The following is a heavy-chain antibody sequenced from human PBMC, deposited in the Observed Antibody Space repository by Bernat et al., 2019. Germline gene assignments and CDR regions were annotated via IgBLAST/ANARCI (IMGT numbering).Heavy chain of an antibody. Sequence: QVQLQESGPGLVKPSETLSLTCTVSGGSINNYYWSWIRQPPGKGLEWIGYIYYSGSTYYNPSLKSRVTISVDTSKNQFSLKLSSVTAADTAVYYCAREYSSSFGVYYYYMDVWGKGTTVTVSS. CDR1: GGSINNYY. V-gene: IGHV4-59*12. CDR3: AREYSSSFGVYYYYMDV. D-gene: IGHD6-6*01. CDR2: IYYSGST. J-gene: IGHJ6*03.